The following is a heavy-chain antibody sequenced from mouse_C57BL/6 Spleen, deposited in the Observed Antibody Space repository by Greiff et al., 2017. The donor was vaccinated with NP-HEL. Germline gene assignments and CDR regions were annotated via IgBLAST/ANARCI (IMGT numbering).Heavy chain of an antibody. CDR2: ISSGGSYT. D-gene: IGHD2-5*01. CDR3: ARRSNSAYAMDY. V-gene: IGHV5-6*02. J-gene: IGHJ4*01. CDR1: GFTFSSYG. Sequence: EVMLVESGGDLVKPGGSLKLSCAASGFTFSSYGMSWVRQTPDKRLEWVATISSGGSYTYYPDSVKGRFTISRDNAKNTLYLQMSSLKSEDTAMYYCARRSNSAYAMDYWGQGTSVTVSS.